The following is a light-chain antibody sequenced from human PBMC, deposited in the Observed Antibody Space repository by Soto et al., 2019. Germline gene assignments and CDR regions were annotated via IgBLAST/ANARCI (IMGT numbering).Light chain of an antibody. CDR1: QYVGTR. CDR3: HQRQSWPRT. J-gene: IGKJ1*01. CDR2: YTS. Sequence: EVVLTQSPGTLSLSRGERATLSCRASQYVGTRLAWYQHKPGQAPRLLIYYTSNRATGIPARFSGSGSGTDFTLTINSLAPEDFAIYYCHQRQSWPRTFGQGTKVDIK. V-gene: IGKV3-11*01.